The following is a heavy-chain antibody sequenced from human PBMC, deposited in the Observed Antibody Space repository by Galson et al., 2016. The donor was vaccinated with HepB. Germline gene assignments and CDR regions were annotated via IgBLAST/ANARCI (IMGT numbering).Heavy chain of an antibody. Sequence: SLRLSCAASGFTFSSYSMHWVRQAPGKGLEWMAVISYDGDYKDYAESVRGRFTVSRDNSEDTLYLEMNRLRAEDTAVYYCARPPRHGVTMSRGVIVYRTDCWGQGTLVTVSS. CDR1: GFTFSSYS. J-gene: IGHJ4*02. D-gene: IGHD3-16*02. CDR3: ARPPRHGVTMSRGVIVYRTDC. V-gene: IGHV3-30*03. CDR2: ISYDGDYK.